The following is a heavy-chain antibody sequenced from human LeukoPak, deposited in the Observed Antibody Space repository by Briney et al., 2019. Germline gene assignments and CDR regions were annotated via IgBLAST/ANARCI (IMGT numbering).Heavy chain of an antibody. J-gene: IGHJ6*03. D-gene: IGHD3-10*02. V-gene: IGHV3-64*01. CDR1: GFTFSSYA. CDR2: ISSNGGIT. CDR3: ARAHCSGSYYEIYYYYYYIDV. Sequence: PGGSLRLSCAASGFTFSSYAMHWVRQAAGKGLEYVSAISSNGGITYYANSVKGRFTISRDNSKNTLYLQMGSLRAEDMAVYYCARAHCSGSYYEIYYYYYYIDVWGKGTTVTISS.